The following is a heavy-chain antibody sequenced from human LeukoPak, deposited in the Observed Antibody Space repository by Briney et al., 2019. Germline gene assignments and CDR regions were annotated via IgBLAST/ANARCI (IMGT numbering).Heavy chain of an antibody. D-gene: IGHD6-19*01. J-gene: IGHJ4*02. CDR2: ISSSGSTI. V-gene: IGHV3-11*04. CDR3: ARIGGSVDIGWFFDY. Sequence: PGGSLRLSCAASGFTFGDYYMSWIRQAPGKGPEWVSYISSSGSTIYYADSVKGRFTISRDNAKNALYLQMNNLRAEDTAVYYCARIGGSVDIGWFFDYWGQGTLVTVSS. CDR1: GFTFGDYY.